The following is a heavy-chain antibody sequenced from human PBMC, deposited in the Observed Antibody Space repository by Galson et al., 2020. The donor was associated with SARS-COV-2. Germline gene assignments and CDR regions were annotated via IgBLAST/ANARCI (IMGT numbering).Heavy chain of an antibody. J-gene: IGHJ3*02. CDR1: GFTFSSYG. V-gene: IGHV3-NL1*01. CDR2: IYSGGST. Sequence: GGSLRLSCAASGFTFSSYGMHWVRQAPGKGLEWVSVIYSGGSTYYADSVKGRFTISRDNSENMLFLQMDSLRADDTAVYYCARDVSGGASDIWGQGTMVTVSS. D-gene: IGHD1-26*01. CDR3: ARDVSGGASDI.